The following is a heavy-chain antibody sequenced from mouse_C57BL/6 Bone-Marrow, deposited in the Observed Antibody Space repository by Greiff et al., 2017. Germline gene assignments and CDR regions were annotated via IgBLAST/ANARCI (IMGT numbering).Heavy chain of an antibody. CDR3: ARRGTGTYYAMDY. CDR2: ISNGGGST. J-gene: IGHJ4*01. CDR1: GFTFSDYY. Sequence: EVKVVESGGGLVQPGGSLKLSCAASGFTFSDYYMYWVRQTPEKRLEWVAYISNGGGSTYYPDTVKGRFTLSRDNAKNTLYLQMSRLKSEDTAMYYCARRGTGTYYAMDYWGQGTSVTVSS. V-gene: IGHV5-12*01. D-gene: IGHD4-1*01.